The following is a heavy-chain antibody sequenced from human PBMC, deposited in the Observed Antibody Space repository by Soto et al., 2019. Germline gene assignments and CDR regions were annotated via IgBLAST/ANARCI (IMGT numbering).Heavy chain of an antibody. CDR2: ISGDGSST. J-gene: IGHJ3*01. CDR1: GFTFRSYW. D-gene: IGHD1-7*01. V-gene: IGHV3-74*02. CDR3: ARSLPGTYGAFDL. Sequence: EVQLVESGGGLVQPGGSLRLSCAASGFTFRSYWMHWVRQSPGKGLVWVSRISGDGSSTNYADSVKGRFTISRDNAKNTVYLRIDSLRAEDTAVYYCARSLPGTYGAFDLWGQGTMVTVSS.